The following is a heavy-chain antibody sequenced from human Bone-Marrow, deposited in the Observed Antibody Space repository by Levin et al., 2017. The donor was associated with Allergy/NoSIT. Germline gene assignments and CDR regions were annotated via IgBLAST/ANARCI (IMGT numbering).Heavy chain of an antibody. Sequence: PGGSLRLSCAASGFTFSDYYMGWIRQAPGKGLQWVSYISDSGWTIYYADSLKGRFTFSRDNANKSIYLQVNSLRAEDTAIYYCARRAKTSFAFDIWGQGTLVTVSS. J-gene: IGHJ3*02. CDR1: GFTFSDYY. CDR2: ISDSGWTI. V-gene: IGHV3-11*01. CDR3: ARRAKTSFAFDI. D-gene: IGHD1-26*01.